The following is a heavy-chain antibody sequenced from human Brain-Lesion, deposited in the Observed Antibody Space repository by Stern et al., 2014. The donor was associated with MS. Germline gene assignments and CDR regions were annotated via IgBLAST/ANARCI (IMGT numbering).Heavy chain of an antibody. CDR3: AHRDYGGNSGFDS. Sequence: QVNLKESGPTLLKPTQTLTLTCSFSGFSLRTSGANVGWIRQPPGKALEWLALIYWDDEKRHSQSLRRRLTIPKDHSKQHAVLKMTNMDPVDTATYYCAHRDYGGNSGFDSWGQGTLVIVSS. J-gene: IGHJ4*02. D-gene: IGHD4-23*01. V-gene: IGHV2-5*02. CDR2: IYWDDEK. CDR1: GFSLRTSGAN.